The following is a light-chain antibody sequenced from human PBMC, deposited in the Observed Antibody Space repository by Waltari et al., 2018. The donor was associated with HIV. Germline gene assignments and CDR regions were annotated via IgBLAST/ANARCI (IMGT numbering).Light chain of an antibody. CDR1: SSDLGAYNY. CDR2: DVS. Sequence: HPPSASGSPGQSVTISCTGTSSDLGAYNYVSWYQQHPDKAPKLMIYDVSKRPSGVPDRFSGSKSGNTASLTVSGLQTEDEADYYCSSYAGSNNPYVFGTGTKVTVL. CDR3: SSYAGSNNPYV. V-gene: IGLV2-8*01. J-gene: IGLJ1*01.